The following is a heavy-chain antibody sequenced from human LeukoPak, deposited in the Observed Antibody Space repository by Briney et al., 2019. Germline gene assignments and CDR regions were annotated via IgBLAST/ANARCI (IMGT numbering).Heavy chain of an antibody. CDR3: AKDRGSGIGTGPFDY. J-gene: IGHJ4*02. Sequence: PGRSLRPSCAASGFTLSSYGMHWVRQAPGKGLEWVAVISYDGSNKYYADSVKGRFTISRDNSKNTLYLQMNSLRAEDTAVYYCAKDRGSGIGTGPFDYWGQGTLVTVSS. CDR1: GFTLSSYG. V-gene: IGHV3-30*18. D-gene: IGHD3-10*01. CDR2: ISYDGSNK.